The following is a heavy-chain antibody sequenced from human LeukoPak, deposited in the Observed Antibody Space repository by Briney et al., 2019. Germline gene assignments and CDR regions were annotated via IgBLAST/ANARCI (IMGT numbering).Heavy chain of an antibody. D-gene: IGHD2-2*03. V-gene: IGHV3-7*01. Sequence: GGSLRLSCAASGFTFSSYWMSWVRQAPGKGLEWVANIKQDGSDKYYMDSVKGRFTISRDNAKNSLNLQMSSLRGEDTAVYYCASGHCNNTNCYGGDAFDIWGQGTMVTVSS. CDR2: IKQDGSDK. CDR3: ASGHCNNTNCYGGDAFDI. CDR1: GFTFSSYW. J-gene: IGHJ3*02.